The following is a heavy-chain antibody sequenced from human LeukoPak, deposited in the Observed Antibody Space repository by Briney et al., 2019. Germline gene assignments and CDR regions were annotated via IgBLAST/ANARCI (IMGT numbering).Heavy chain of an antibody. J-gene: IGHJ4*02. D-gene: IGHD3-10*01. Sequence: GGSLRLSCAASGFTFSSYWMHWVRQAPGKGLMWVSRIKNDGYETNYADSVKGRFTISRDNSKNTLYLQMNSLRAEDTAVYYCTASFQRSYFDYWGQGTLVTVSS. V-gene: IGHV3-74*01. CDR2: IKNDGYET. CDR1: GFTFSSYW. CDR3: TASFQRSYFDY.